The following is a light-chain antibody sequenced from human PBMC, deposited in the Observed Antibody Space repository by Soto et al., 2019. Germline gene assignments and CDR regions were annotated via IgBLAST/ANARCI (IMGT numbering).Light chain of an antibody. CDR3: QQDNKWPQT. J-gene: IGKJ5*01. V-gene: IGKV3-15*01. CDR2: GAS. Sequence: EIVMPQSPETLSVSAGERPTLSCRASQSITSDLAWYQHKPGQTPRLLIHGASNRATGIPARFSGVGSGTEFTLTISSLQSEDFGVYYCQQDNKWPQTFGQGTRLEIK. CDR1: QSITSD.